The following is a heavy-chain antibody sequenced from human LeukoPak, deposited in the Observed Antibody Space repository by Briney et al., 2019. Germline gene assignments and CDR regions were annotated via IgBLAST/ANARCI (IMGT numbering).Heavy chain of an antibody. CDR1: GGTFNNYA. J-gene: IGHJ6*02. D-gene: IGHD2-2*01. V-gene: IGHV1-69*13. Sequence: SVKVSCKASGGTFNNYAISWVRQAPGQGLEWAGGIIPIFGTTKYEQKFQSRVTITADESTRTAYMELSSLRSEDTAVYYCASQDIVVVPAAPPYYYYPLDVWGQGTTVTVSS. CDR3: ASQDIVVVPAAPPYYYYPLDV. CDR2: IIPIFGTT.